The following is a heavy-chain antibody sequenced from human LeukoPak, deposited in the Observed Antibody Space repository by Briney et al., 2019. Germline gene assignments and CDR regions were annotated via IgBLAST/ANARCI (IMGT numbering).Heavy chain of an antibody. D-gene: IGHD5-12*01. J-gene: IGHJ4*02. CDR3: ARDDSGYGEFDY. CDR1: GFTVSSNY. Sequence: SGGSLRLSCAASGFTVSSNYMSWVRQAPGKGLEWVAVIWYDGSNKYYADSVKGRFTISRDNSKNTLYLQMSSLRAEDTAVYYCARDDSGYGEFDYWGQGTLVTVSS. V-gene: IGHV3-33*08. CDR2: IWYDGSNK.